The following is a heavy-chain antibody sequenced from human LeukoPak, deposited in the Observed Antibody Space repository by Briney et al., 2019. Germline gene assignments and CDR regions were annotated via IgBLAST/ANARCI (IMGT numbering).Heavy chain of an antibody. CDR2: ISAYNGNT. V-gene: IGHV1-18*01. D-gene: IGHD1-26*01. J-gene: IGHJ3*02. CDR3: ARGWWELTGLDAFDI. CDR1: GYTFTSYG. Sequence: ASVKVSCKASGYTFTSYGTSWVRQAPGQGLEWMGWISAYNGNTNYAQKLQGRVTMTTDTSTSTAYMELRSLRSDDTAVYYCARGWWELTGLDAFDIWGQGTMVTVSS.